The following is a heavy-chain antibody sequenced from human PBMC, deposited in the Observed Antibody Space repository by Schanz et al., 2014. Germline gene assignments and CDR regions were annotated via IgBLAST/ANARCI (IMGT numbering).Heavy chain of an antibody. D-gene: IGHD3-9*01. CDR1: GFTLSNSD. CDR3: AKQIHYDILTVTRN. J-gene: IGHJ4*02. Sequence: EVQLLESGGGLVQPGGSLRLSCAASGFTLSNSDMHWVRQGTGKGLEWVSTIGYLGDTYYPDSVKGRFTVSRDSGQNSLYLQMNSLRAGDTAVYYCAKQIHYDILTVTRNWGQGTLVTVSS. CDR2: IGYLGDT. V-gene: IGHV3-13*01.